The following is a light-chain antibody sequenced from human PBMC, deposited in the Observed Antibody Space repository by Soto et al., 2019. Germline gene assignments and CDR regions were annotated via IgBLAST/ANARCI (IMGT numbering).Light chain of an antibody. J-gene: IGKJ2*01. CDR2: DAS. CDR1: QSVSSY. Sequence: EIVLAQSTATLSLSPGERATLACRASQSVSSYIAWYQQKPGHAPRLLIYDASNRATGIPDRYSGSGSGTDFTLTISSLEPEDFAVYYCQRRSNWPPYTFGNGTKLELK. V-gene: IGKV3-11*01. CDR3: QRRSNWPPYT.